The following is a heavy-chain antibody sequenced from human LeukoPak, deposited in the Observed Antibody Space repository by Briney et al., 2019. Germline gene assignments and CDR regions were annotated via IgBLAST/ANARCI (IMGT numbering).Heavy chain of an antibody. Sequence: PSETLSLTCTVSGGSVSSSDYYWGWIRQPPGKGLEWIGTIYYSGNTYYIPSLKSRLTISVDTSKNQFSLKLSSVTAADTAVYYCARHSSIWSPGPDYWGPGTLVTVSS. CDR2: IYYSGNT. CDR3: ARHSSIWSPGPDY. D-gene: IGHD6-13*01. J-gene: IGHJ4*02. CDR1: GGSVSSSDYY. V-gene: IGHV4-39*01.